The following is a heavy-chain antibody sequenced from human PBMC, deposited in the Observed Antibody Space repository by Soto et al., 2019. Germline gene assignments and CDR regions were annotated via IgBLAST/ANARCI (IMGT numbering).Heavy chain of an antibody. D-gene: IGHD3-9*01. J-gene: IGHJ4*02. CDR3: ARGGAYYDILTGYYDY. Sequence: SETLSLTCTVSGGSISSYYWSWIRQPPGKGLEWIGYIYYSGSTTYNPSLKSRITISVDTSKNQFSLKLSSVTAADTAVYYCARGGAYYDILTGYYDYWGQGTLVTVSS. CDR2: IYYSGST. CDR1: GGSISSYY. V-gene: IGHV4-59*01.